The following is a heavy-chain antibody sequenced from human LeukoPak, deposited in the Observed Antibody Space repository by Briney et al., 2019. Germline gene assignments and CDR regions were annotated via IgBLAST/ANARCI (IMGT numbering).Heavy chain of an antibody. CDR1: GGCISSYY. V-gene: IGHV4-59*01. J-gene: IGHJ5*01. Sequence: SETLSLTCTVSGGCISSYYWSWIRQPPGKGLEWIGFIYYSGSTNYNPSLKSRVTISVDTSKNQFSLKLSSVAAADTAVYYCAREDGRGGCCYHAWFASGGQGTLFTVSS. CDR2: IYYSGST. D-gene: IGHD2-15*01. CDR3: AREDGRGGCCYHAWFAS.